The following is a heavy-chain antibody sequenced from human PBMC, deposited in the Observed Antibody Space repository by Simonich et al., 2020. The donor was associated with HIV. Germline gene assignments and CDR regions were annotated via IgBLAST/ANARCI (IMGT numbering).Heavy chain of an antibody. CDR2: IYSRART. CDR3: ARHPGLTVPTPPFFYYYMDV. J-gene: IGHJ6*03. V-gene: IGHV4-39*01. CDR1: GGSISSSSYY. Sequence: QLQLQESGPRLVKPSETLSLTCTVSGGSISSSSYYWGWIRQPPGKGLEWIGIIYSRARTYHNPSRKSRATISVGTSKNQFSMKLRSVTAADTAVYYCARHPGLTVPTPPFFYYYMDVWGKGTTVTVSS. D-gene: IGHD5-12*01.